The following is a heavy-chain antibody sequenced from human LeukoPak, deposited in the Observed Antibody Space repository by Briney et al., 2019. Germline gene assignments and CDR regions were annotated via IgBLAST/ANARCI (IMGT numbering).Heavy chain of an antibody. CDR1: GFTFSSYS. CDR2: ISFDGSSK. Sequence: GGSLRLSCAASGFTFSSYSMHWVRQAPGRGLEWVAVISFDGSSKDYAESVRGRFTVSRDNSKNTLYLQMNSLRVEDTAVYYCAKAADQYYYYYFYYMDVWGKGTTVTVSS. V-gene: IGHV3-30*18. CDR3: AKAADQYYYYYFYYMDV. J-gene: IGHJ6*03. D-gene: IGHD2-2*01.